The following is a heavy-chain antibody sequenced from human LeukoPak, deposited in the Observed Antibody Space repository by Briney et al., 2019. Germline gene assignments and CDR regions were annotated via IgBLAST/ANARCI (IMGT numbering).Heavy chain of an antibody. J-gene: IGHJ3*02. D-gene: IGHD6-19*01. V-gene: IGHV3-53*01. CDR2: IYSNGST. CDR1: DFTVSSNY. CDR3: ARFYSSGSFGAFDI. Sequence: GGSLRLSCATSDFTVSSNYMSWVRQAPGKGLEWVSIIYSNGSTYYADSMKGRFTISRDNSKNTLYLQMNSLRAEDTAVYYCARFYSSGSFGAFDIWGQGTMVIVSS.